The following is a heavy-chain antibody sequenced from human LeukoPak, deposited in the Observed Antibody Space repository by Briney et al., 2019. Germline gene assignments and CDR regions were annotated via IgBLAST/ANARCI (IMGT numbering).Heavy chain of an antibody. CDR1: GFTVSSNY. CDR2: IYSGGST. CDR3: ARASVIVATIDAFDI. D-gene: IGHD5-12*01. J-gene: IGHJ3*02. V-gene: IGHV3-53*01. Sequence: GGSLRLSCAASGFTVSSNYMSWVRQAPGKGLEWVSVIYSGGSTYYADSVKGRFTISRDNSKNTLYLQMNSLRAEDTAVYYCARASVIVATIDAFDIWGQGTMVTVSS.